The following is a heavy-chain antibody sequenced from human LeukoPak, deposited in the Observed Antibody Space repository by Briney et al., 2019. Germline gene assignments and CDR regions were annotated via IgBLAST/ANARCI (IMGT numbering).Heavy chain of an antibody. CDR2: MNPNSGNT. CDR3: ARWSSSGWKDY. J-gene: IGHJ4*02. CDR1: GGTFSSYA. V-gene: IGHV1-8*02. D-gene: IGHD6-19*01. Sequence: VASVKVSCKASGGTFSSYAISWVRQAPGQGLEGMGWMNPNSGNTGYAQKFQGRVTMTRNTSISTAYMELSSLRSEDTAVYYCARWSSSGWKDYWGQGTLVTVSS.